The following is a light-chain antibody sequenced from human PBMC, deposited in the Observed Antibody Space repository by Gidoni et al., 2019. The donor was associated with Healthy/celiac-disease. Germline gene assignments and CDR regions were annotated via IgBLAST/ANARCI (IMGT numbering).Light chain of an antibody. CDR1: QSVSSSH. Sequence: ETVLPQSPGPLSLSPGERATLSCRASQSVSSSHLAWYQQKPGQAPKLLSYGASRRATCIPDRFSGSGSGTDFTLTISILEPEDFAVYYCQQYGSSSWTFGQGTKVEIK. CDR2: GAS. CDR3: QQYGSSSWT. J-gene: IGKJ1*01. V-gene: IGKV3-20*01.